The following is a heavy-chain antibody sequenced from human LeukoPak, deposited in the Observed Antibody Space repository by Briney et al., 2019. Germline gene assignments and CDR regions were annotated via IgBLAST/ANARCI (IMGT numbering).Heavy chain of an antibody. J-gene: IGHJ5*02. CDR2: INHSGST. Sequence: SETLSLTCAVYGGSFSGYYWSWIRQPPGKGLEWIGEINHSGSTNYNPSLKSRVTISVDTSKNQFSLKLSSVAAADTAVYYCARSYWFDPWGQGTLVTVSS. CDR1: GGSFSGYY. CDR3: ARSYWFDP. V-gene: IGHV4-34*01.